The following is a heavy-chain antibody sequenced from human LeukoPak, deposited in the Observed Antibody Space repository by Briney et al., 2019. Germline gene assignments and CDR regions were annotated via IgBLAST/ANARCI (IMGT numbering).Heavy chain of an antibody. J-gene: IGHJ4*02. CDR2: IRSKAYGGTT. D-gene: IGHD5-18*01. V-gene: IGHV3-49*04. Sequence: GGSLRLSCTAAGFTFGDYAMSWVRQAPGKGLEWVGFIRSKAYGGTTEYAASVKGRFTISRDDSKSIAYLQMNRLKTEDTAVYYCTRDGIFRGYSYGGPFDYWGQGTLVTVSS. CDR3: TRDGIFRGYSYGGPFDY. CDR1: GFTFGDYA.